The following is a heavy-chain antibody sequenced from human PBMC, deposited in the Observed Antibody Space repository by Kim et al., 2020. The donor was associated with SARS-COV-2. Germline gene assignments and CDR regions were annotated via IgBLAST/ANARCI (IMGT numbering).Heavy chain of an antibody. Sequence: ASVKVSCKASGYTFTGYYMHWVRQAPGQGLEWMGWINPNSGGTNYAQKFQGWVTMTRDTSISTAYMELSRLRSDDTAVYYCARFMELERLSPNYYYYGMDVWGQGTTVTVSS. CDR2: INPNSGGT. CDR3: ARFMELERLSPNYYYYGMDV. D-gene: IGHD1-1*01. CDR1: GYTFTGYY. J-gene: IGHJ6*02. V-gene: IGHV1-2*04.